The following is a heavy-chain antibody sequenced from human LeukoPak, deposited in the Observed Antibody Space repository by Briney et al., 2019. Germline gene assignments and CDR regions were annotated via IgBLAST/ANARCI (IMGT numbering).Heavy chain of an antibody. CDR1: GGTFSSYA. Sequence: GASVKVSCKASGGTFSSYAISWVRQAPGQGLEWMGRIIPILGIANYAQKFQGRVTITADKSTSTAYMELSSLRAEDTAVYYCANLWFGEFDAFDIWGQGTMVTVSS. J-gene: IGHJ3*02. CDR3: ANLWFGEFDAFDI. D-gene: IGHD3-10*01. CDR2: IIPILGIA. V-gene: IGHV1-69*04.